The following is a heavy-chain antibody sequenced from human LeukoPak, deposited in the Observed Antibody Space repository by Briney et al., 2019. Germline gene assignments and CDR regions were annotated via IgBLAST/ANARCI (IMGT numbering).Heavy chain of an antibody. CDR2: IRFDGSDK. Sequence: GGSLRLSCAASGFTFSSYGMHWVCQAPGKGLEWVAFIRFDGSDKYYADSVKGRFTISRDNSKNTVYLQMNSLRAEDTAVYHCAKVWCSSTSCHGGAMMDVWGKGTTVTVSS. J-gene: IGHJ6*04. V-gene: IGHV3-30*02. CDR3: AKVWCSSTSCHGGAMMDV. D-gene: IGHD2-2*01. CDR1: GFTFSSYG.